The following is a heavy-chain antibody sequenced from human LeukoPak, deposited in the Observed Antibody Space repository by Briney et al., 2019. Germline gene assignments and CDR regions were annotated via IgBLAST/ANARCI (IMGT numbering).Heavy chain of an antibody. J-gene: IGHJ4*02. Sequence: PGGSLRLSCAASGFTFSSYSMNWVRQAPGKGLEWVSSISSSSSYIYYADSVKGRFTISRDNAKNSLYLQMNSLRAEDTAVYYCARDSPWCYDSSGPRGYYFDYWGQGTLVTVSS. CDR3: ARDSPWCYDSSGPRGYYFDY. CDR1: GFTFSSYS. D-gene: IGHD3-22*01. V-gene: IGHV3-21*01. CDR2: ISSSSSYI.